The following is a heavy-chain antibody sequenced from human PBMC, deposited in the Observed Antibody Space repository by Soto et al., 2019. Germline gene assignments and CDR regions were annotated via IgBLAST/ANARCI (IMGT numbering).Heavy chain of an antibody. J-gene: IGHJ6*03. CDR1: GFTFSSYS. V-gene: IGHV3-48*01. CDR3: ARDRITIFGVVISGYYMDV. CDR2: ISSSSSTI. D-gene: IGHD3-3*01. Sequence: GGSLRLSCAASGFTFSSYSMNWVRQAPGKGLEWVSYISSSSSTIYYADSVKGRFTIFRDNAKNSLYLQMNSLRAEDTAVYYCARDRITIFGVVISGYYMDVWGKGTMVTVSS.